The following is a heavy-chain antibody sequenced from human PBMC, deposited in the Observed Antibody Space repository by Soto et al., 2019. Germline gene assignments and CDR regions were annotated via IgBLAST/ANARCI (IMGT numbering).Heavy chain of an antibody. CDR1: GYSFAGYC. V-gene: IGHV5-10-1*01. D-gene: IGHD3-22*01. CDR2: IDPSDSQT. Sequence: LKISCRGSGYSFAGYCSTWVRQKPGKGLEWMGRIDPSDSQTYYSPSFRGHVTISVTKSITTVFLQWSSLRASDTAMYYCARQIYDSDTGPNFQYYFDSWGQGTPVTVSS. CDR3: ARQIYDSDTGPNFQYYFDS. J-gene: IGHJ4*02.